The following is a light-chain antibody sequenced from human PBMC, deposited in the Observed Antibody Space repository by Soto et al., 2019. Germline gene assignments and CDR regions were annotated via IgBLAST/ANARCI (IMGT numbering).Light chain of an antibody. CDR3: SSYRSSMTLV. J-gene: IGLJ3*02. V-gene: IGLV2-14*03. CDR2: DVS. CDR1: SSDLGAYNY. Sequence: QSVLTQPASVSGSPGQSITISCTGSSSDLGAYNYVSWYQQHPDKAPILMIFDVSIRPSGVSHRFSGSKSGRTASLTISGLQAEDEAEYYCSSYRSSMTLVFGGGTKVTVL.